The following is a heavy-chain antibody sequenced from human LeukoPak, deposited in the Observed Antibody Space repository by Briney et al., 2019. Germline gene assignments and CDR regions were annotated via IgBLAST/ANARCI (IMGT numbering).Heavy chain of an antibody. CDR2: VDPEDGET. CDR1: GYTFTCYY. CDR3: ATDSEDIVGTIDRDY. Sequence: ASVKVSCKASGYTFTCYYMHWVQQAPGEGLEWMGLVDPEDGETIYAEKFQGRVTITADTSTDTAYMELSSLRSEDTAVYYCATDSEDIVGTIDRDYWGQGTLVTVSS. D-gene: IGHD5-12*01. J-gene: IGHJ4*02. V-gene: IGHV1-69-2*01.